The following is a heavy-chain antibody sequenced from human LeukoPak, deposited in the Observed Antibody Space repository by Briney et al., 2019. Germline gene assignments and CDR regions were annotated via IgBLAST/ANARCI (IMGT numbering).Heavy chain of an antibody. CDR1: GFTFSSYA. CDR2: ISYDGSNK. V-gene: IGHV3-30*04. J-gene: IGHJ4*02. CDR3: ARVKPDSSGYYLLDY. D-gene: IGHD3-22*01. Sequence: GGSLRLSCAASGFTFSSYAMHWVRQAPGKGLEWVAVISYDGSNKYYADSVKGRFTISRDNSKNTLYLQMNSLRAEDTAVYYCARVKPDSSGYYLLDYWGQGTLVTVSS.